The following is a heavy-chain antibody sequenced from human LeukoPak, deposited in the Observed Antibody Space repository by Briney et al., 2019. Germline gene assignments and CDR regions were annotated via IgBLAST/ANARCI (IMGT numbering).Heavy chain of an antibody. V-gene: IGHV3-23*01. J-gene: IGHJ4*02. CDR2: IISTGGST. D-gene: IGHD6-19*01. CDR1: GFTFNNYG. Sequence: GGSLRLSCTASGFTFNNYGMSWVRQAPGKGLEWVSSIISTGGSTFYADSVKGRFTIARDNSKNTLYLQMNSLRAEDTAVYYCARRDSSGWYYFDYWGQGTLVTVSS. CDR3: ARRDSSGWYYFDY.